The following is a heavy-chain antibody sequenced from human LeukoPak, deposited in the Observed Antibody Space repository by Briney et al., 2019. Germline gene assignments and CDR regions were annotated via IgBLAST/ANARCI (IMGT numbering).Heavy chain of an antibody. CDR3: ARNLRLDGSGSIGDY. D-gene: IGHD3-10*01. V-gene: IGHV1-18*01. CDR1: GYTFTSYG. Sequence: ASVTVSCKASGYTFTSYGISWVRQAPGQGLEWMGWISAYNGNTNYAQKLQGRVTMTTDTSTSTAYMELRSLRSDDTAVYYCARNLRLDGSGSIGDYWGQGTLVTVSS. J-gene: IGHJ4*02. CDR2: ISAYNGNT.